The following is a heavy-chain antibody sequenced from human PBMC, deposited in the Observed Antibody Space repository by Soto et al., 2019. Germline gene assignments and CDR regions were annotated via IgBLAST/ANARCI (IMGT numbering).Heavy chain of an antibody. CDR1: GATFNSFG. J-gene: IGHJ4*02. CDR3: ERERMEGETSV. V-gene: IGHV1-18*01. D-gene: IGHD2-15*01. Sequence: QVQLVQSGSEVKKPGASVKVSCKASGATFNSFGISWVRQAPGQGLEWMGWISAYNGNTNYAQKFKGRVTMTTDTSTTTAYMELRSLRSDDTAVYYCERERMEGETSVGGQGTLVTVSS. CDR2: ISAYNGNT.